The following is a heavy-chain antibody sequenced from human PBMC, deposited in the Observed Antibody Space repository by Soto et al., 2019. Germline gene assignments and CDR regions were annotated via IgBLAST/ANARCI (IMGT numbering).Heavy chain of an antibody. CDR3: VKDRMSYNAVWDTFDV. J-gene: IGHJ3*01. V-gene: IGHV3-23*01. D-gene: IGHD3-10*01. Sequence: LRLSCAASGFTFNTYAMSWVRQAPGKGLEWVSGIGGGDTHYADSVTGRFTISRDDSKSMVFLQMNSLRAEDTAVYYCVKDRMSYNAVWDTFDVWGQGTLVTVSS. CDR1: GFTFNTYA. CDR2: IGGGDT.